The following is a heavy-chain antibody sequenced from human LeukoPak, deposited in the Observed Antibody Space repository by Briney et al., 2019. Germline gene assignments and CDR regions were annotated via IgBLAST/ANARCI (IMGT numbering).Heavy chain of an antibody. V-gene: IGHV3-23*01. Sequence: GGSLRLSCAASGFTFSSYAMNWVRQAPGKGLEWVSFISGSGDTTYYAGSVKGRFTISRDSPKNTLYLQMNSLRAEDTAVYYCAKSRGESRGASNYWGQGTLVTVSS. CDR3: AKSRGESRGASNY. CDR2: ISGSGDTT. CDR1: GFTFSSYA. D-gene: IGHD1-26*01. J-gene: IGHJ4*02.